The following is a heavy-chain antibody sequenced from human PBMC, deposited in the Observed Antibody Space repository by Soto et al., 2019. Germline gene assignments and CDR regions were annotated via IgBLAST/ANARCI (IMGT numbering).Heavy chain of an antibody. Sequence: SETLSLTCTVSGGSVSSGSYYWSWIRQPPGKGLEWIGYIYYSGSTNYNPSLKSRVTISVDTSKNQFSLKLSSVTAADTAVYYCARAWSDTAMDLGYCSGGSCYRSYFDYWGEGTLVTLSS. CDR1: GGSVSSGSYY. V-gene: IGHV4-61*01. D-gene: IGHD2-15*01. CDR2: IYYSGST. J-gene: IGHJ4*02. CDR3: ARAWSDTAMDLGYCSGGSCYRSYFDY.